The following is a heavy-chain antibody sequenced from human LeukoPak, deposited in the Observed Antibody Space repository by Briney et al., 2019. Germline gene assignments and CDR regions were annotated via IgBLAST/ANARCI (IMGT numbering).Heavy chain of an antibody. D-gene: IGHD3-22*01. V-gene: IGHV3-48*01. CDR1: GFTFSTYA. J-gene: IGHJ4*02. Sequence: GGSLRLSCAASGFTFSTYAMNWVRQAPGKGLEWVSYINSRSGPIYYADSVKGRFTISRDNVKNSLYLQMNSLRAEDTAVYYCAKDSPPVPQDYYDSICYFDYWGQGTLVTVSS. CDR2: INSRSGPI. CDR3: AKDSPPVPQDYYDSICYFDY.